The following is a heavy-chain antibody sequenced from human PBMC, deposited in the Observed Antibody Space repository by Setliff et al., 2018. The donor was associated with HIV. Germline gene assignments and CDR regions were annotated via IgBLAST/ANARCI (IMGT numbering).Heavy chain of an antibody. CDR2: IIPMFVTA. CDR3: AAGLNYYDRSGLGA. CDR1: GGNFRFYA. V-gene: IGHV1-69*13. D-gene: IGHD3-22*01. J-gene: IGHJ5*02. Sequence: SVKVSCKASGGNFRFYAFSWVRQAPGQGLEWMGGIIPMFVTANYAQKFQGRVIITADESTSTAYMELSSLTSGDTAVYYCAAGLNYYDRSGLGAWGQGTLVTVSS.